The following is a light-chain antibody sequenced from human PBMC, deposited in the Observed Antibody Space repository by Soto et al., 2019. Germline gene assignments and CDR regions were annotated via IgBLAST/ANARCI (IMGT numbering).Light chain of an antibody. CDR1: QSFSSD. CDR2: SAS. V-gene: IGKV3-15*01. Sequence: EIVMTQSPATLSVSPGERATLSCRASQSFSSDLAFYHQKPGQAPRLLIYSASTRATGIPARFSGSGSGTEFTLTINSLQSEDFAVYYCQQYNNWPRTFGQGTKVDIK. CDR3: QQYNNWPRT. J-gene: IGKJ1*01.